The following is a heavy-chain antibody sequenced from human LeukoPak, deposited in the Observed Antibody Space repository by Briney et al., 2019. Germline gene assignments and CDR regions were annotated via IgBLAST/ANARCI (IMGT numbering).Heavy chain of an antibody. Sequence: GSLRLSCAASGFTFSSYAMSWLRQPPGKGLEWIGHIYYSGSTNYNPSLKSRVTISIDTSKNQFSLRLSSVTAADTAVYYCARGAAGYSYGWGQGTLVTVSS. CDR3: ARGAAGYSYG. CDR1: GFTFSSYA. J-gene: IGHJ4*02. V-gene: IGHV4-59*01. CDR2: IYYSGST. D-gene: IGHD5-18*01.